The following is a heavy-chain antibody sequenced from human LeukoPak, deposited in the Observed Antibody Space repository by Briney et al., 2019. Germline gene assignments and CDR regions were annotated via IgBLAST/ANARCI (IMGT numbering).Heavy chain of an antibody. D-gene: IGHD2-2*01. CDR2: ISGSGVST. CDR1: GFRFSSYA. J-gene: IGHJ4*02. CDR3: ARAPTVLVGYCSSSSCQADY. Sequence: PGGSLRLACAASGFRFSSYAMSWVRQAPGKGLEWVSAISGSGVSTYYADSVKGRFTVSRDNSKNTLYLQMNSLRVEDTAVYYCARAPTVLVGYCSSSSCQADYWGQGTLVTVSS. V-gene: IGHV3-23*01.